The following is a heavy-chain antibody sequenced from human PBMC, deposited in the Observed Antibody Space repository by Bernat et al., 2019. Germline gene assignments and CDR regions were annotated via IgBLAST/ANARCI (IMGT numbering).Heavy chain of an antibody. D-gene: IGHD3-3*01. CDR1: GFTFSSYA. CDR2: ISGSGGST. CDR3: AKVSERYYDFWSGYDWFDP. V-gene: IGHV3-23*04. Sequence: EVQLVESGGGLVQPGGSLRLSCAASGFTFSSYAMSWVRQAPGKGLEWVSAISGSGGSTYYADSVKGRFTISRDNSKNTQYLQMNSLRAEDTAVYYCAKVSERYYDFWSGYDWFDPWGQGTLVTVSS. J-gene: IGHJ5*02.